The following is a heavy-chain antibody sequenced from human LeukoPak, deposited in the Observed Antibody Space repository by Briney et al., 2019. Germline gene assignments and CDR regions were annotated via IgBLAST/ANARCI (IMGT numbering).Heavy chain of an antibody. Sequence: GGSLRLSCAASGFTFSSYAISWVRQAPGQGLEWMGGIIPIFGTANYAQKFQGRVTITTDESTSTAYMELSSLRSEDTAVYYCARGGSAEQLVHGEYYYYYLDVWGKGTTVTVSS. D-gene: IGHD6-13*01. CDR1: GFTFSSYA. J-gene: IGHJ6*03. CDR2: IIPIFGTA. V-gene: IGHV1-69*05. CDR3: ARGGSAEQLVHGEYYYYYLDV.